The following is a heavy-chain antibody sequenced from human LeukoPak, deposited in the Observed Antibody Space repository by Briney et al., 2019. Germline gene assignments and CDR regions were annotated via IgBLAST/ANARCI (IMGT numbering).Heavy chain of an antibody. V-gene: IGHV3-11*04. CDR3: AKDGGQSQNLYYYFDY. CDR1: GFTFSDYY. J-gene: IGHJ4*02. CDR2: IGGSGRKI. Sequence: GGSLRLSCAASGFTFSDYYITWIRQAPGKGLEWLAYIGGSGRKIDYADSVKGRFTISRDNSKNTLYLQMNSLRAEDTAVYYCAKDGGQSQNLYYYFDYWGQGTLVTVSS. D-gene: IGHD3-16*01.